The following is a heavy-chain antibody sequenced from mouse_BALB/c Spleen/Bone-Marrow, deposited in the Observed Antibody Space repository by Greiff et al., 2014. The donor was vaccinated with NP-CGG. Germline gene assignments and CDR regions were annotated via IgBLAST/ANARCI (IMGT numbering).Heavy chain of an antibody. CDR3: SRGGNFDVMDY. J-gene: IGHJ4*01. D-gene: IGHD2-1*01. V-gene: IGHV1S81*02. Sequence: QVQLKESGAELVKPGASVKLSCKASGYTFTSYYMFWVKQRPGQGLEWIGGINPSNGANNFNEKFKSKATLTVDKPSSTAYMQLSSLTSEDSAVYYCSRGGNFDVMDYWGQGTSVTVSS. CDR1: GYTFTSYY. CDR2: INPSNGAN.